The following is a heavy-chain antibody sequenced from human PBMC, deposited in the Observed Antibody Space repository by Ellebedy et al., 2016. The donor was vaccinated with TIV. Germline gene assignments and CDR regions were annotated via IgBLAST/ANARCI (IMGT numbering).Heavy chain of an antibody. D-gene: IGHD5-18*01. V-gene: IGHV4-39*01. CDR3: AKSGVFGPWIQLEP. J-gene: IGHJ4*02. CDR1: GDSITSSSYY. CDR2: IYYSGRT. Sequence: SETLSLXXTVSGDSITSSSYYWAWIRQPPGKGLEWIGSIYYSGRTYYNPSLKSRVTMSVDTPKNQFSMKLTSVTAADRAVYYCAKSGVFGPWIQLEPWGQGTLVTVSS.